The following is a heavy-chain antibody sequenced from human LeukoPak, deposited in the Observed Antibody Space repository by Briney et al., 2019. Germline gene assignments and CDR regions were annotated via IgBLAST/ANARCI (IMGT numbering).Heavy chain of an antibody. CDR3: ARRRGDYGSGELNI. J-gene: IGHJ6*04. D-gene: IGHD3-10*01. Sequence: SETLSLTCTVSGGSISSYYWSWIRQPPGKGLEWIGEIYYSGITNYNPSLKSRVTMSVDTSKNQFSLKLSSVTAADTAVYYCARRRGDYGSGELNIWGKGTTVTVSS. V-gene: IGHV4-59*08. CDR2: IYYSGIT. CDR1: GGSISSYY.